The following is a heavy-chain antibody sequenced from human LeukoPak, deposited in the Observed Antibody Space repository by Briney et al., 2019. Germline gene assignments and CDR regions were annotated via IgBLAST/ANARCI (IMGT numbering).Heavy chain of an antibody. Sequence: GGSLRLSCAASGFTFSNYAMSWVRQAPGRELEWVSYISSSGSTIYYADSVKGRFTISRDNAKNSLYLQMNSLRAEDTAVYYCARDCGGGSCYGPYDAFDIWGQGTMVTVSS. CDR3: ARDCGGGSCYGPYDAFDI. CDR1: GFTFSNYA. J-gene: IGHJ3*02. V-gene: IGHV3-48*03. CDR2: ISSSGSTI. D-gene: IGHD2-15*01.